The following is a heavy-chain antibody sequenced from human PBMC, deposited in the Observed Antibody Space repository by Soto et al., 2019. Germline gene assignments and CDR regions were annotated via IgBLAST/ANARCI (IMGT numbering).Heavy chain of an antibody. D-gene: IGHD3-22*01. CDR1: GGSFSNDY. CDR2: IFHSGIT. V-gene: IGHV4-59*01. CDR3: ARDRYFYDSRGYYRTLDS. J-gene: IGHJ5*01. Sequence: PSETLSLTCFISGGSFSNDYWTWIRRSPGKGLEWIGYIFHSGITDYNPSVKSRVTISIDKSRNLFSLNLTSVTAADTAVYYCARDRYFYDSRGYYRTLDSWGQGTLVTVSS.